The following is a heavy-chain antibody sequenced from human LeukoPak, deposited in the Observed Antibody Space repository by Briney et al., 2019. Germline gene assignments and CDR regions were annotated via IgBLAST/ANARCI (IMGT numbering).Heavy chain of an antibody. V-gene: IGHV3-30-3*01. J-gene: IGHJ4*02. Sequence: GGSLRLSCAASGFTFSSYAMHWVRQAPGKGLEWVAVISYDGSNKYYADSVKGRFTISRDNSKNTLYLQMNSQRAEDTAVYYCARDPLGYWGQGTLVTVSS. CDR1: GFTFSSYA. CDR3: ARDPLGY. CDR2: ISYDGSNK.